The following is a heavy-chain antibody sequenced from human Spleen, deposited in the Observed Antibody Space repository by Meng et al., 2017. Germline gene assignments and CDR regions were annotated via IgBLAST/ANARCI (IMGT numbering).Heavy chain of an antibody. CDR2: IHHSGST. D-gene: IGHD3-3*01. Sequence: VELKRAGPGLGKPSGPLCLTCVFTGGSIRSNNWWSWVRQPPGKGLEWIGEIHHSGSTNYNPSLKSRVTISVDTSKNQFSLKLSSVTAADTAVYYCARVSRGWSGYYGYWGQGTLVTVSS. J-gene: IGHJ4*02. V-gene: IGHV4-4*02. CDR3: ARVSRGWSGYYGY. CDR1: GGSIRSNNW.